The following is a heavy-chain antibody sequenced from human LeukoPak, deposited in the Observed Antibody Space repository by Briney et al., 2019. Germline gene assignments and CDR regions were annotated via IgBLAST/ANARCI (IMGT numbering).Heavy chain of an antibody. J-gene: IGHJ5*02. CDR3: AKDLDSSARYAENWFDP. V-gene: IGHV3-23*01. Sequence: GGSLRLSCAASGFTFSHYAMNWVRQAPGKGLKWISLVSKEGTNRHYADSVKGRFTISRDNSKNSLDLQMNSLRVEDTAIYYCAKDLDSSARYAENWFDPWGQGTLVTVSS. CDR2: VSKEGTNR. D-gene: IGHD6-19*01. CDR1: GFTFSHYA.